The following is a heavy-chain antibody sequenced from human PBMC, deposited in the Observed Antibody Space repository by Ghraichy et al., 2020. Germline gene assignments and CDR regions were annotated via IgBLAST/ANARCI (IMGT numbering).Heavy chain of an antibody. D-gene: IGHD3-16*01. CDR2: ISYDGSNK. CDR1: GFTFSSYA. J-gene: IGHJ4*02. V-gene: IGHV3-30*04. CDR3: ARGVWMITFGGVGVY. Sequence: GGSLRLSCAASGFTFSSYAMHWVRQAPGKGLEWVAVISYDGSNKYYADSVKGRFTISRDNSKNTLYLQMNSLRAEDTAVYYCARGVWMITFGGVGVYWGQGTLVTVSS.